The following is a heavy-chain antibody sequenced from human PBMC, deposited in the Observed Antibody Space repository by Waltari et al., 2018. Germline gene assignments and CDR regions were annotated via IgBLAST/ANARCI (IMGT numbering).Heavy chain of an antibody. CDR2: IGGSTGST. CDR3: ATSGRSPWAFDI. CDR1: GLTFSSYG. V-gene: IGHV3-23*04. D-gene: IGHD3-10*01. Sequence: EVQGVESGGGVVQAGGSLRLSCTAPGLTFSSYGMTWVRQAPGKGVDCVSAIGGSTGSTHYADSVRARFTISRDNSKNTLYLQMNSLRAEYTALYSCATSGRSPWAFDIWGQGTMVTVSS. J-gene: IGHJ3*02.